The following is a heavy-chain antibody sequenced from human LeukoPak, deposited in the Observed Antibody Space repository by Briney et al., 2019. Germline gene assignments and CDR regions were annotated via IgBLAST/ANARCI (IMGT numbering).Heavy chain of an antibody. V-gene: IGHV3-33*01. CDR1: GFTFSSYG. J-gene: IGHJ4*02. CDR3: AREHYNYYDNSGSIDY. CDR2: IWYDGSNK. Sequence: SGGSLRLSCAASGFTFSSYGMHWVRQAPGKGLEWVAVIWYDGSNKYYADSVKGRFTISRDNPKNTLYLQMNSLRAEDTAVYYCAREHYNYYDNSGSIDYWGQGTLVTVSS. D-gene: IGHD3-22*01.